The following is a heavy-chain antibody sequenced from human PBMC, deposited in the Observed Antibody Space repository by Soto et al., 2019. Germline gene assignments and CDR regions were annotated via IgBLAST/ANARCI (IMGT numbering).Heavy chain of an antibody. D-gene: IGHD5-18*01. CDR3: ARHSGREVGIGYSYGSVGY. J-gene: IGHJ4*02. CDR1: GGTFSSYA. Sequence: QVQLVQSGAEVKKPGSSVKVSCKASGGTFSSYAISWVRQAPGQGLEWMGGIIPIFGTANYAQKFQGRVTITADESTSTAYMELSSLRSEDTAVYYCARHSGREVGIGYSYGSVGYWGQGTLVTVSS. V-gene: IGHV1-69*01. CDR2: IIPIFGTA.